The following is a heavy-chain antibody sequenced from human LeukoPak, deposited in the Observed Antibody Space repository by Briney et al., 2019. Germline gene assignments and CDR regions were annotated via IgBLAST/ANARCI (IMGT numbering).Heavy chain of an antibody. CDR1: GYTFTGYY. CDR2: MNPNSGNT. Sequence: ASVKVSCKASGYTFTGYYMHWVRQATGQGLGWMGWMNPNSGNTGYAQKFQGRVTMTRNTSISTAYMELSSLRSEDTAVYYCARDNYGSGTDYWGQGTLVTVSS. CDR3: ARDNYGSGTDY. J-gene: IGHJ4*02. V-gene: IGHV1-8*02. D-gene: IGHD3-10*01.